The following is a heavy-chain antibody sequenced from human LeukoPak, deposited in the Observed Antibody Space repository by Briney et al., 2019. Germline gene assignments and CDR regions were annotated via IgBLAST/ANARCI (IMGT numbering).Heavy chain of an antibody. CDR2: ISPTSSTI. CDR1: GFTFSTYN. Sequence: PGGSLRLSCAASGFTFSTYNMNWVRQAPGKGLEWVSYISPTSSTIYYADSVKGRFTISRDNAKNSLYLQMNSLRAEDTAVYYCARDPYGGSSLHYFDYWGQGTLVTVSS. V-gene: IGHV3-48*01. J-gene: IGHJ4*02. D-gene: IGHD1-26*01. CDR3: ARDPYGGSSLHYFDY.